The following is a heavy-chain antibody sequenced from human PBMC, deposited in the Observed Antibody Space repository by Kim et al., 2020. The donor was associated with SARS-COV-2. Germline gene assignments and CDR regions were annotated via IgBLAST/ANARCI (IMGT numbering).Heavy chain of an antibody. D-gene: IGHD3-3*01. CDR3: ARVYYDFWSGYFYYYGMDV. CDR1: GFTFSDYY. J-gene: IGHJ6*02. CDR2: ISSSGSTI. Sequence: GGSLRLSCAASGFTFSDYYMSWIRQAPGKGLEWVSYISSSGSTIYYADSVKGRFTISRDNAKNSLYLQMNSLRAEDTAVYYCARVYYDFWSGYFYYYGMDVWGQGTTVTVSS. V-gene: IGHV3-11*01.